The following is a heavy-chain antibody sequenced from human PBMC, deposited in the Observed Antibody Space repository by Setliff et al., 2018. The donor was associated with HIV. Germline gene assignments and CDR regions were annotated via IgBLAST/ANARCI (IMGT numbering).Heavy chain of an antibody. Sequence: GGSLRLSCAASGFAFGNYAMHWVRQAPGEGLEWVAIVSYDGTNTCCADSVKGRFTISRDNSKNTLYLQMDSLRAEDTAVYYCAKDPFPSGSYSGWGQGTLVTVSS. V-gene: IGHV3-30*14. D-gene: IGHD3-10*01. CDR3: AKDPFPSGSYSG. CDR1: GFAFGNYA. CDR2: VSYDGTNT. J-gene: IGHJ4*02.